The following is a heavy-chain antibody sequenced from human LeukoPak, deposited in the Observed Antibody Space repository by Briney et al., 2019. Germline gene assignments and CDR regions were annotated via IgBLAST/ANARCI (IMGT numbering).Heavy chain of an antibody. Sequence: GRSLRLSCAASGFTFDDYAMHWVRQAPGKGLEWVSGINWSSGNIGYADSVKGRFTISRDNAKNSLYLQMNSLRAEDMALYYCARGYSSSWEDRLDYWGQGTLVTVSS. CDR2: INWSSGNI. CDR3: ARGYSSSWEDRLDY. CDR1: GFTFDDYA. V-gene: IGHV3-9*03. J-gene: IGHJ4*02. D-gene: IGHD6-13*01.